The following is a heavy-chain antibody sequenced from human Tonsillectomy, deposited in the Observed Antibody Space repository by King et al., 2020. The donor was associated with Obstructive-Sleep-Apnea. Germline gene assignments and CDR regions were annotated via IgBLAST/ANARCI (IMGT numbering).Heavy chain of an antibody. CDR3: ASRYCTSTSFLLDWFFDL. J-gene: IGHJ2*01. CDR2: ISSSSSYI. V-gene: IGHV3-21*01. Sequence: VQLVESGGGLVKPGGSLRLSCAASGFTFTSYSMNWVRQAPGKGLEWVSSISSSSSYIYYADSVKGRFTISRDNAKNSLYLQMNSLRAEDSAVYYCASRYCTSTSFLLDWFFDLWGRGTLVTVSS. D-gene: IGHD2-2*01. CDR1: GFTFTSYS.